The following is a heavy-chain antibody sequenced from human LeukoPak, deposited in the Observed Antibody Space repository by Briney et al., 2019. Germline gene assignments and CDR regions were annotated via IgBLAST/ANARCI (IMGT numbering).Heavy chain of an antibody. V-gene: IGHV3-33*01. CDR3: ARGYLSGSYTLFDY. Sequence: GGSLRLSCAASTFTFSSYGMHWVRQAPGKGLEWVAFIWYDGSNKYYTDSVKGRFTISRDNSKNTLYLQMNSLRAEDTAVYYCARGYLSGSYTLFDYWGQGTLVTVSS. CDR2: IWYDGSNK. CDR1: TFTFSSYG. D-gene: IGHD1-26*01. J-gene: IGHJ4*02.